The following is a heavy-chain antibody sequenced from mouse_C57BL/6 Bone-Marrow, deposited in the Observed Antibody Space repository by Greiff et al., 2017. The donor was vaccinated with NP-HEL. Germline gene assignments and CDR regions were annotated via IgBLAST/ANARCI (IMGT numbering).Heavy chain of an antibody. J-gene: IGHJ4*01. CDR2: ISNGGGST. CDR3: ASPHYYGSNYYAMDY. V-gene: IGHV5-12*01. CDR1: GFTFSDYY. Sequence: EVQGVESGGGLVQPGGSLKLSCAASGFTFSDYYMYWVRQTPEKRLEWVAYISNGGGSTYYPDTVKGRFTISRDNAKNTLYLQMSRLKSEDTAMYYCASPHYYGSNYYAMDYWGQGTSVTVSS. D-gene: IGHD1-1*01.